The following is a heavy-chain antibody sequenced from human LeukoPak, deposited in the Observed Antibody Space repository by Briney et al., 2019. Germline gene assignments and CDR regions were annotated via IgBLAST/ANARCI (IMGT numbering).Heavy chain of an antibody. CDR3: ARDIGDFVSDF. J-gene: IGHJ4*02. Sequence: SETLSLTCTVSGGSIGSGYYWAWIRQPPGKGLEWIGSIHYGGTTHYNPSLQSRVTISADTSKNQFALDLRSVTAADTAVYYCARDIGDFVSDFWGQGTLVTVSS. D-gene: IGHD2-21*02. V-gene: IGHV4-39*02. CDR2: IHYGGTT. CDR1: GGSIGSGYY.